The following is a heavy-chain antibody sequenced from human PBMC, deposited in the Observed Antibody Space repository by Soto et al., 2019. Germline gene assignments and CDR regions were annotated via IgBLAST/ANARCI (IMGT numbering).Heavy chain of an antibody. D-gene: IGHD3-9*01. CDR2: ITDRGSI. Sequence: QVQLQQWGAGPLRPLETLSLTCGVSGGSFSGYYWAWIRQSPGKGLEWIGEITDRGSINYNPSLKSRVSISVDTSKNRYSLNLRSVTAADTAVYYCARESHDILTGPPWVWYFDLWGRGTLVTVSS. CDR3: ARESHDILTGPPWVWYFDL. V-gene: IGHV4-34*01. J-gene: IGHJ2*01. CDR1: GGSFSGYY.